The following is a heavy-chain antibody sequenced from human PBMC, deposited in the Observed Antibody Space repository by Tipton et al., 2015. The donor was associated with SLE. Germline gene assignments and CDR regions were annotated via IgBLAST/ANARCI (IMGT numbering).Heavy chain of an antibody. CDR1: GGSISGHY. CDR3: ARGGDIYFYDGSGYRSDFDV. J-gene: IGHJ3*01. D-gene: IGHD3-22*01. V-gene: IGHV4-34*01. Sequence: TLSLTCTVSGGSISGHYRSWIRQPPGKGLEWIGEINHSGSTNYNPSLKSRVTISVDTSKNQFSLKLSSVTAADTAVYYCARGGDIYFYDGSGYRSDFDVWGQGTMVTVSS. CDR2: INHSGST.